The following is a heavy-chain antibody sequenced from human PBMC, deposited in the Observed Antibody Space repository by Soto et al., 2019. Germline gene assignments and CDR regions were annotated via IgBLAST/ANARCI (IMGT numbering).Heavy chain of an antibody. V-gene: IGHV5-51*07. CDR1: GYSLTSYW. D-gene: IGHD2-2*03. Sequence: GESLQISFQCSGYSLTSYWIGWVHQMPGKGLVWMGIIYPGDSDTRYSPSFQGQVSISADKCTSTAYLQWSSLKALDIAMYYCARHGLGGMDVWGQGTTVTVSS. CDR3: ARHGLGGMDV. J-gene: IGHJ6*02. CDR2: IYPGDSDT.